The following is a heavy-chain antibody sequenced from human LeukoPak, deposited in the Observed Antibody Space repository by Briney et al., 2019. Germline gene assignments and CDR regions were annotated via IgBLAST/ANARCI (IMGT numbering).Heavy chain of an antibody. CDR2: INHSGST. D-gene: IGHD2-15*01. CDR3: ARGDIVVVVAATRRRRNWFGP. CDR1: GGSFSGYY. Sequence: SETLSLTCAVYGGSFSGYYWSWIRQPPGKGLEWIGEINHSGSTNYNPSLKSRVTISVDTSKNQFSLKLSSVTAADTAVYYCARGDIVVVVAATRRRRNWFGPWGQGTLVTVSS. V-gene: IGHV4-34*01. J-gene: IGHJ5*02.